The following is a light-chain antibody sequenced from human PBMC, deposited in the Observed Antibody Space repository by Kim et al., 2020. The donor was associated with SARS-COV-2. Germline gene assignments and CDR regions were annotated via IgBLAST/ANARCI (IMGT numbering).Light chain of an antibody. Sequence: SYELTQPPSMSVSPGRTASITCSGEKLGDKGACWYQQKAGQSPVLVMYQDSRRPSGIPERFSGFNSGDTATLTISGTQAMDEADYYCQAWDSSTVVFGGGTQLNVL. CDR2: QDS. V-gene: IGLV3-1*01. CDR3: QAWDSSTVV. J-gene: IGLJ2*01. CDR1: KLGDKG.